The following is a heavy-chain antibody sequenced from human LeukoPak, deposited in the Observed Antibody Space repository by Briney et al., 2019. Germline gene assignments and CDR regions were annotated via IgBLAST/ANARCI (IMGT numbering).Heavy chain of an antibody. CDR3: AGTLAEGYAFDI. J-gene: IGHJ3*02. V-gene: IGHV4-39*01. CDR2: IHYRGST. CDR1: GGSISSGDYY. Sequence: SETLSLTCTVSGGSISSGDYYWGWIRQPPGKGLEWIGSIHYRGSTYYNPSLKSRVTISVDTSKNQFSLKLSSVTAADTAVYYCAGTLAEGYAFDIWGQGTMVTVSS. D-gene: IGHD1-1*01.